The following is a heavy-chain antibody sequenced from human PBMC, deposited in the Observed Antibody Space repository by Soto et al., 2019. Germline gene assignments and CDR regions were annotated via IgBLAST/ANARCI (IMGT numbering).Heavy chain of an antibody. Sequence: QGQLVQSGAEVEKPGASVKVSCKASGYTFTRYGISWVRQAPGQGLEWMGWISGYNGDTNYAQKVQGRVTMTIDTSAXKAYMELRRLTSDDTAVYYCAKNGQPPYYYYGMDVWGQGTTVTVSS. V-gene: IGHV1-18*01. CDR1: GYTFTRYG. J-gene: IGHJ6*02. D-gene: IGHD2-8*01. CDR3: AKNGQPPYYYYGMDV. CDR2: ISGYNGDT.